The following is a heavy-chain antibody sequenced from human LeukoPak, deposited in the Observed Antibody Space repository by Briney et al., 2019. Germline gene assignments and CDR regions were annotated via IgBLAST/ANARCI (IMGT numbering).Heavy chain of an antibody. V-gene: IGHV1-24*01. J-gene: IGHJ5*02. D-gene: IGHD3-22*01. CDR1: GYTLTELS. Sequence: ASVKVSCKVSGYTLTELSMHWVRQAPGKGLEWMGGFDPEDGETIYAQKFQGRVTMTEDTSTDTAYMELSSLRSEDTAVYYCATAIDHYDSSGYLEWWFDPWGQGTLVTVSS. CDR2: FDPEDGET. CDR3: ATAIDHYDSSGYLEWWFDP.